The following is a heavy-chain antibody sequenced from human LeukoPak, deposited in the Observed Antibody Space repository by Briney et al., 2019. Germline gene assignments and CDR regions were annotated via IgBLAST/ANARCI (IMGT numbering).Heavy chain of an antibody. Sequence: AASVKVSCKASGYTFTNYIISWVRQAPGQGLEWMGRINTNNGDTKYAQKLQGRVSMTTDTSTSTAYMELRSLRSDDTAFYYCARDGYFDYWGHGTLVTVSS. CDR1: GYTFTNYI. CDR2: INTNNGDT. CDR3: ARDGYFDY. J-gene: IGHJ4*01. V-gene: IGHV1-18*04.